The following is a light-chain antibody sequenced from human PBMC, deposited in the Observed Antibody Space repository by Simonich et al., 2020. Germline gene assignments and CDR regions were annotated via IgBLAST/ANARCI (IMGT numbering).Light chain of an antibody. V-gene: IGLV2-14*01. CDR1: SSDVGGYNY. J-gene: IGLJ2*01. Sequence: QSALTQPASVSGSPGQSITISCTGTSSDVGGYNYVSWYQQHPRKAPKLMIYDVSKRPSGVSNRFSGSKSGNTASLTISGLQAEDEADYYCSSYTSSSTLVFGGGTKLTVL. CDR3: SSYTSSSTLV. CDR2: DVS.